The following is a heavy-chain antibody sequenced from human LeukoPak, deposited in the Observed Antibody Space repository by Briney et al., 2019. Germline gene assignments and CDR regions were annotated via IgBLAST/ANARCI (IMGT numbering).Heavy chain of an antibody. D-gene: IGHD3-22*01. CDR1: GFTFSSHG. CDR3: ARGAGNYYDSSGYPDQYYFDH. V-gene: IGHV4-4*07. CDR2: IDSSGYT. J-gene: IGHJ4*02. Sequence: GSLRLSCAASGFTFSSHGMSWIRQPAGKGLEWIGRIDSSGYTNYNPSLKSRATISVDTSKKQFSLIVSSVTAADTAVYYCARGAGNYYDSSGYPDQYYFDHWGQGTLVTVSS.